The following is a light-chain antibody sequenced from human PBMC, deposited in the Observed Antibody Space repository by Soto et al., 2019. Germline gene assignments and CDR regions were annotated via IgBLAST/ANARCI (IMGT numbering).Light chain of an antibody. CDR3: QQRNNWPTVT. CDR1: QTVIRKY. CDR2: GTS. J-gene: IGKJ4*01. V-gene: IGKV3D-20*02. Sequence: EIVLTQSPDTLSLSPGERVTLSFRASQTVIRKYLAWHQQKPXQTPRLXXYGTSSRANGTPDRFSGSGSGTDLTLTISSLEPEDFAVYYGQQRNNWPTVTFGGGTKVDIK.